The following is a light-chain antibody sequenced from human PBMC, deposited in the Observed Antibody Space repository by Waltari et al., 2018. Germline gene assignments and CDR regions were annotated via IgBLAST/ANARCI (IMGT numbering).Light chain of an antibody. CDR3: QQYNNWPRT. CDR1: QSVSSN. CDR2: AAS. V-gene: IGKV3-15*01. J-gene: IGKJ1*01. Sequence: EIVMPQSPATLSVSPGERATLSCRASQSVSSNLAWYQQKPGQAPRLLMYAASTRATGIPARFSGSGSGTEFTLTISSLQSEDFAVYYCQQYNNWPRTFGQGTEVEIK.